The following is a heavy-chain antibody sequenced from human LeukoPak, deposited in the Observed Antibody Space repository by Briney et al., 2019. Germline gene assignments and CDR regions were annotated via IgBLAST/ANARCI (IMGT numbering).Heavy chain of an antibody. V-gene: IGHV4-31*03. CDR3: ARDTGYSRTFDY. D-gene: IGHD6-13*01. CDR1: GGSISSGGYS. Sequence: SSETLSLTCTVSGGSISSGGYSWSWFRQPPGKGLGWIGYIYYSGGTYYNPSLKSRVTISVDTSKNQFSLKLSSVTAADTAVYYCARDTGYSRTFDYWGQGTLVTVSS. J-gene: IGHJ4*02. CDR2: IYYSGGT.